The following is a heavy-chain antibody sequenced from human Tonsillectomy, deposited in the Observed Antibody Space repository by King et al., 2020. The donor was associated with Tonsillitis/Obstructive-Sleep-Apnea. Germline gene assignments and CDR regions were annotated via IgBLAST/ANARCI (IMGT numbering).Heavy chain of an antibody. Sequence: VQLVESGGGLIQPGGSLRLSCAASGFTVSSNYMSWVRQAPGKGLEWGSVIYSGGSTYYADSVKGRFTISRDNSKNTLYLQMNSLRAEDTAVYYCAKLLGLTGRSAFDIWGQGTMVTVSS. CDR1: GFTVSSNY. CDR3: AKLLGLTGRSAFDI. V-gene: IGHV3-53*01. CDR2: IYSGGST. D-gene: IGHD3-16*01. J-gene: IGHJ3*02.